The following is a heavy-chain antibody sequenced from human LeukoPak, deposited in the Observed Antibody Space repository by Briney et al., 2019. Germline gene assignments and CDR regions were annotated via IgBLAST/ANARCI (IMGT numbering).Heavy chain of an antibody. CDR3: ARVLRVLEWNMAFDI. CDR2: ISAYNGNT. D-gene: IGHD3-3*01. V-gene: IGHV1-18*04. J-gene: IGHJ3*02. Sequence: ASVKVSFQSCGYTYTGYYMHWVGQAPGQGLEWMGWISAYNGNTNYAQKLQGRVTMTTDTSTSTAYMELRSLRSDDTAVYYCARVLRVLEWNMAFDIWGQGTMVTVSS. CDR1: GYTYTGYY.